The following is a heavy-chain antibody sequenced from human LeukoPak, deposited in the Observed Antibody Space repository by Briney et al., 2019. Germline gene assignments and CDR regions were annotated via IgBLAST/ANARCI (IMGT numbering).Heavy chain of an antibody. CDR1: GFTFSSYS. J-gene: IGHJ6*03. CDR2: ISSSSSYI. Sequence: PGGSLRLSCAASGFTFSSYSVNWVRQAPGKGLEWVSSISSSSSYIYYADSVKGRFTISRDNAKNSLYLQMNSLRAEDTAVYYCARSQTQRGTIFGVVINRHYYYYMDVWGKGTTVTVSS. CDR3: ARSQTQRGTIFGVVINRHYYYYMDV. D-gene: IGHD3-3*01. V-gene: IGHV3-21*01.